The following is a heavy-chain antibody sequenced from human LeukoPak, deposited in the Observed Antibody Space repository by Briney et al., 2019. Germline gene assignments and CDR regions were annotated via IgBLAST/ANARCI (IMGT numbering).Heavy chain of an antibody. D-gene: IGHD2-2*01. CDR2: IYYSGGT. J-gene: IGHJ4*02. CDR3: ARGKYQLLRDYYFDY. V-gene: IGHV4-59*01. CDR1: GGSISSYY. Sequence: SETLSLTCTVSGGSISSYYWSWIRQPPGKGLEWIGYIYYSGGTNYNPSLESRVTISVDTSKNQFSLKLSSVTAADTAVYYCARGKYQLLRDYYFDYWGQGTLVTVSS.